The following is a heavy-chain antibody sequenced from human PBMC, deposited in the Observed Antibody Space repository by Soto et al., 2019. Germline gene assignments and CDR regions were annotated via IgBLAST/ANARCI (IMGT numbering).Heavy chain of an antibody. D-gene: IGHD3-10*01. Sequence: EVQLVESGGGLVQPGGSLRLSCAASGFTFSSYSMNWVRQAPGKGLEWVSYISSSSSTIYYADSVKGRFTISRDNAKNSLYLQMNSLRDEDTAVYYCAIEMVFRLGSTFDPWGQGTLVTVSS. CDR1: GFTFSSYS. V-gene: IGHV3-48*02. CDR3: AIEMVFRLGSTFDP. CDR2: ISSSSSTI. J-gene: IGHJ5*02.